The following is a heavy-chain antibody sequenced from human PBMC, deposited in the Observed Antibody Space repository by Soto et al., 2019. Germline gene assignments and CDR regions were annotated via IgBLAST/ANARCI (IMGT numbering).Heavy chain of an antibody. CDR1: GGTFSSYA. D-gene: IGHD2-21*02. CDR3: ASAYCGGDCSNYYYGMDV. V-gene: IGHV1-69*05. CDR2: IIPIFGTA. J-gene: IGHJ6*02. Sequence: ASVKVSCKASGGTFSSYAISWVRQAPGQGLEWMGGIIPIFGTANYAQKFQGRVTITRDTSASTAYMELSSLRSEDTAVYYCASAYCGGDCSNYYYGMDVWGQGTTVTVSS.